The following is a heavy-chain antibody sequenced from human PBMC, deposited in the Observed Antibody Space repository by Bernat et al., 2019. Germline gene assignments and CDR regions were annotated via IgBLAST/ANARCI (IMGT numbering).Heavy chain of an antibody. D-gene: IGHD3-22*01. CDR1: GFTFSSYW. J-gene: IGHJ4*02. Sequence: EVQLVESGGGLVQPGGSLRLSCAASGFTFSSYWMHWVRQAPGKGLVWVSRINSDGSSTSYADSVKGRFTISRDNAKNTLYLQMNSLRAEDTAVYYCARSNGDYCDSSGFDYWGQGTLVTVSS. CDR2: INSDGSST. V-gene: IGHV3-74*01. CDR3: ARSNGDYCDSSGFDY.